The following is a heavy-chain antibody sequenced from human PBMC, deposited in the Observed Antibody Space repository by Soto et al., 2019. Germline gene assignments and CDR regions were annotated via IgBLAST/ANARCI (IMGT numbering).Heavy chain of an antibody. Sequence: PGGSLRLSCAASGFTFTRYSMNWVRQAPGKGLEWVSSISSTTNYIYYADSMKGRFTVSRDNAKNSVYLEMNSLSAEDTAVYYCARERNDYGGRFPHFDYWGQGTLVTVSS. CDR2: ISSTTNYI. CDR3: ARERNDYGGRFPHFDY. CDR1: GFTFTRYS. J-gene: IGHJ4*02. V-gene: IGHV3-21*04. D-gene: IGHD4-17*01.